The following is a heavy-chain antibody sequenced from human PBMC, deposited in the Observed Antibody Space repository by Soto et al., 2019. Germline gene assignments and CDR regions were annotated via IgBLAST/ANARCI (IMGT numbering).Heavy chain of an antibody. D-gene: IGHD1-26*01. CDR3: ASTLHGFNSGSYQFDY. J-gene: IGHJ4*02. CDR1: GFTFSSYS. CDR2: ISSSSSYI. Sequence: PGGSLRLSCAASGFTFSSYSMNWVRQAPGKGLEWVSSISSSSSYIYYADSVKGRFTISRDNAKNSLYLQMNSLRAEDTAVYYCASTLHGFNSGSYQFDYWGQGTLVTVSS. V-gene: IGHV3-21*01.